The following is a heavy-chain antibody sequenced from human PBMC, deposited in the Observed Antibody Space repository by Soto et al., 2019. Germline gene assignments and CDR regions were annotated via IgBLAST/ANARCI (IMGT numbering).Heavy chain of an antibody. CDR2: IWYDGSNK. J-gene: IGHJ5*02. CDR3: ARGGIAAAGTAIIPFDP. D-gene: IGHD6-13*01. Sequence: GGSLRLSCAASGFTFSSYGMHWVRQAPGKGLEWVAVIWYDGSNKYYADSVKGRFTISRDNSKNTLYLQMNSLRAEDTAVYYCARGGIAAAGTAIIPFDPWGQGTLVTVSS. CDR1: GFTFSSYG. V-gene: IGHV3-33*01.